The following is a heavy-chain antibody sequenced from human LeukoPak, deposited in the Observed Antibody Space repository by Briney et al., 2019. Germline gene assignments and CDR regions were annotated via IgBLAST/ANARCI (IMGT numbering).Heavy chain of an antibody. V-gene: IGHV4-39*07. CDR1: GGSISSSSYY. J-gene: IGHJ4*02. CDR2: IYYSGST. CDR3: ARMSSGWPRDFDY. Sequence: SETLSLTCTVSGGSISSSSYYWGWIRQPPGKGLEWIGSIYYSGSTYYNPSLKSRVTISVDTSKNQFSLKLSSVTAADTAVYYCARMSSGWPRDFDYWGQGTLVTVSS. D-gene: IGHD6-19*01.